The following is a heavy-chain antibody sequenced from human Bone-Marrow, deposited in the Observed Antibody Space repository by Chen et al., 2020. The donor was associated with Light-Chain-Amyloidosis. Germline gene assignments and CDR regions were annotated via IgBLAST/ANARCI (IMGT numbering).Heavy chain of an antibody. CDR3: ARRRDGYNFDY. CDR1: GYTFPNYW. Sequence: EVQQEQSGPEVKKPGEPLKNYCKGSGYTFPNYWIGWVRQMPGKGLEWMGVIYPDYSVARYSPSFEGQVTISADKSITTAYLQWRSLKASDTAMYYCARRRDGYNFDYWGQGTLVTVSS. V-gene: IGHV5-51*01. J-gene: IGHJ4*02. CDR2: IYPDYSVA. D-gene: IGHD5-12*01.